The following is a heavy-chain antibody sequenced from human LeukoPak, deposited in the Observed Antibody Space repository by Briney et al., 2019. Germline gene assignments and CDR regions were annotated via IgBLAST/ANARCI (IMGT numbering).Heavy chain of an antibody. Sequence: PSETLSLTCTVSGGSINFYYWSWIRQPPGKGLEWIGYIYYSGSTNYKSSLKSRVTMSVDTSKNQFSLKLSSVTAADTAVYYCARSDGYGLVGIWGQETMVTVSS. CDR1: GGSINFYY. D-gene: IGHD3-10*01. V-gene: IGHV4-59*01. J-gene: IGHJ3*02. CDR2: IYYSGST. CDR3: ARSDGYGLVGI.